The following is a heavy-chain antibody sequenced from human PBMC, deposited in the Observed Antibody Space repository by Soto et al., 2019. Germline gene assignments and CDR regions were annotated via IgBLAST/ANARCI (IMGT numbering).Heavy chain of an antibody. D-gene: IGHD2-15*01. CDR1: GFTFSSYS. CDR2: ISSSSSYI. V-gene: IGHV3-21*01. J-gene: IGHJ3*02. Sequence: EVQLVESGGGLVKPGGSLRLSCAASGFTFSSYSMNWVRQAPGKGLEWVSSISSSSSYIYYADSVKGRFTISRDNAKNSQYLKINNWRAEQTAVYYCARGPDNRYCSGGSGDEYGFDIWGQGTMVTVSS. CDR3: ARGPDNRYCSGGSGDEYGFDI.